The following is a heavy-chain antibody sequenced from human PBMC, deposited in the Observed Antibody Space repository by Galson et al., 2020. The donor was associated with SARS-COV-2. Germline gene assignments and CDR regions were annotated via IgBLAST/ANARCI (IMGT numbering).Heavy chain of an antibody. CDR1: GFTFRNYA. CDR3: AKEDDTSGYFWGGLTY. V-gene: IGHV3-23*01. CDR2: ISGSSGGP. Sequence: GESLKISCAASGFTFRNYAMTWVRQAPGKGLEWVSAISGSSGGPYYADSVKGRFTISRDNSKNTLYLQMNRLRAADTAVYYCAKEDDTSGYFWGGLTYWGQSPGHRLL. J-gene: IGHJ4*01. D-gene: IGHD3-22*01.